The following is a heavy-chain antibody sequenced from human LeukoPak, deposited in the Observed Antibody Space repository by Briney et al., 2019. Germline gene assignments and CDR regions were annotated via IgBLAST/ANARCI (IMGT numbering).Heavy chain of an antibody. Sequence: GGSLRLSCAASGFTLSSYAMSWVRQAPGKGLEWVSSISSSSSYIYYADSVKGRFTISRDNAKNSLYLQMNSLRAEDTAVYYCAREDYYGSGSPWYFDLWGRGTLVTVSS. CDR1: GFTLSSYA. CDR2: ISSSSSYI. D-gene: IGHD3-10*01. V-gene: IGHV3-21*01. J-gene: IGHJ2*01. CDR3: AREDYYGSGSPWYFDL.